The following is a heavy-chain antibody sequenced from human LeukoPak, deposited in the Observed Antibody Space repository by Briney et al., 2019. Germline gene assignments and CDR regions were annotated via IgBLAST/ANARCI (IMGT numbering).Heavy chain of an antibody. J-gene: IGHJ4*02. CDR1: GYSFTGYY. V-gene: IGHV1-2*02. CDR2: INPNSSGT. D-gene: IGHD2-21*02. CDR3: ARTYCGGDCFSVELDD. Sequence: ASVKVSCKASGYSFTGYYMHWVRQAPGQGLEWMGWINPNSSGTNYAQKFQGRVTMTRDTSISTAYMELSRLRSDDTAVYYCARTYCGGDCFSVELDDWGQGTLVTVSS.